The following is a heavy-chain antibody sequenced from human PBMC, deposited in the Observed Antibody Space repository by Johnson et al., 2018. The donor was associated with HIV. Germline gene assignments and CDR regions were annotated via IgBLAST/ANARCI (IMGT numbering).Heavy chain of an antibody. CDR3: ARDATNFFDSSGVRDDAFDI. CDR1: GFTFSNAW. Sequence: VQLVESGGGLVQPGGSLRLSCAASGFTFSNAWMNWVRQAPGKGLEWVGRIKSKTDGGTRDYAAPVKGRFTISRDDSKNTLYLQMNSLRAEDTAVYFCARDATNFFDSSGVRDDAFDIWGPGTMVTVSS. CDR2: IKSKTDGGTR. J-gene: IGHJ3*02. V-gene: IGHV3-15*01. D-gene: IGHD3-22*01.